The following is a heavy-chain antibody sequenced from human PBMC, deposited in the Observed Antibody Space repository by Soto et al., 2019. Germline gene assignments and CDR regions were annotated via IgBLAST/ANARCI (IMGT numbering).Heavy chain of an antibody. Sequence: SETLSLTCTVSGGSISSGDYYWSWIRQPPGKGLEWIGYIYYSGSTYYNPSLKSRVTISVDTSKNQFSLKLSSVTAADTAVYYCARGITGTQVEVYWGQATLVT. D-gene: IGHD1-7*01. J-gene: IGHJ4*02. CDR2: IYYSGST. CDR3: ARGITGTQVEVY. CDR1: GGSISSGDYY. V-gene: IGHV4-30-4*01.